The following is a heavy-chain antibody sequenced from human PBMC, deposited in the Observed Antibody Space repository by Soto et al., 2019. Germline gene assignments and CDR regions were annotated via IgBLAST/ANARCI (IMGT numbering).Heavy chain of an antibody. V-gene: IGHV5-51*01. Sequence: EVQLVQSGAEVKKPGESLKISCKGSGYSFTSYWIGWVRQMPGKGLEWMGIIYPGDSDTRYSPSFQGQVTISADKSISTAYLQWSSLKASDTAVYYCARQGGSDFWSGRYSPLQTGIVSFYYYYGMDVWCQGTTFTVSS. D-gene: IGHD3-3*01. CDR1: GYSFTSYW. CDR2: IYPGDSDT. J-gene: IGHJ6*02. CDR3: ARQGGSDFWSGRYSPLQTGIVSFYYYYGMDV.